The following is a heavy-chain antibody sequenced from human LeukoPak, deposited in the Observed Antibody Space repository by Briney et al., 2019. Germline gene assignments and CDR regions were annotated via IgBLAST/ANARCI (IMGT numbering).Heavy chain of an antibody. CDR3: SRENGAFAPFGY. Sequence: SGTLSLTCGVSGGSITSTNWWSWVRQPPGQGLEWIGKISLGRLTNYNPSLKSRVTMALDKSKNHLSLNLTSVTAADTAVYYCSRENGAFAPFGYWGQGTLVTVPS. D-gene: IGHD2-8*01. CDR2: ISLGRLT. V-gene: IGHV4-4*02. CDR1: GGSITSTNW. J-gene: IGHJ4*02.